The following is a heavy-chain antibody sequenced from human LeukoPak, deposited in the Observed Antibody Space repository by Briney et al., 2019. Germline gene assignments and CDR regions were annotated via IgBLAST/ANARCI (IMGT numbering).Heavy chain of an antibody. J-gene: IGHJ4*02. CDR1: GFTFSSYA. CDR3: AKVGGSHPLVYFDY. V-gene: IGHV3-23*01. CDR2: ISGSGGST. Sequence: GGSLRLSCAASGFTFSSYAMHWVRQAPGKGLEWVSAISGSGGSTYYADSVKGRFTISRDNSKNTLYLQMNSLRAEDTAVYYCAKVGGSHPLVYFDYWGQGTLVTVSS. D-gene: IGHD1-26*01.